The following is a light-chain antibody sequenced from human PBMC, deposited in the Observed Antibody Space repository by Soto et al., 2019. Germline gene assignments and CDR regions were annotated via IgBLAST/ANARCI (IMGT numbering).Light chain of an antibody. CDR1: SSDVGGYNY. V-gene: IGLV2-14*01. CDR2: DVS. J-gene: IGLJ1*01. Sequence: SAVTQPPSLSGSPGQSITITCTGTSSDVGGYNYASWYQQHPGKAPKLMICDVSNRPSGVSNRFSGSKSGNTASLTISGLQAEXEADYYCSSYTSSSTPYVFGTGTKVTVL. CDR3: SSYTSSSTPYV.